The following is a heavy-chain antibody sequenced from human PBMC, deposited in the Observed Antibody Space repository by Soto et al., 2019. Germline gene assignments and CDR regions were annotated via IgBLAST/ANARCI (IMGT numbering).Heavy chain of an antibody. V-gene: IGHV3-23*01. CDR2: VSGSGGST. Sequence: EVQLLESGGGLVQPGGSLRLSCAASGFTFSSYAMSWVRQAPGKGLEWVSAVSGSGGSTYYADSLKGRFTVSRDKSKNTLYQQMNRLRAENTAVYYCAKDRVVVVAATRDAFDIWGQGTMVTVSS. J-gene: IGHJ3*02. D-gene: IGHD2-15*01. CDR3: AKDRVVVVAATRDAFDI. CDR1: GFTFSSYA.